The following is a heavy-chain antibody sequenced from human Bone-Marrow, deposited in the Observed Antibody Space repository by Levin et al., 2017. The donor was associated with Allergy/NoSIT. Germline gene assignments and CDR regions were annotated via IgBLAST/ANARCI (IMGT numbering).Heavy chain of an antibody. CDR3: ARGGAYCTTYNCHNWFDP. Sequence: ESLKISCAVYGGSFSGYYWSWIRQTPGKGLEWIGEINHSGITNYNPFLKSRVTISVDTSKNQFALRLYSVTAADTAVYYCARGGAYCTTYNCHNWFDPWGQGTQVTVSS. V-gene: IGHV4-34*01. CDR2: INHSGIT. J-gene: IGHJ5*02. CDR1: GGSFSGYY. D-gene: IGHD2-8*01.